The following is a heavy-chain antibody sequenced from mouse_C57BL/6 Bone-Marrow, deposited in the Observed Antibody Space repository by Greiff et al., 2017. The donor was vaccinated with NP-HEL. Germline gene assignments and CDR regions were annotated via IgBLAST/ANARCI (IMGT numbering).Heavy chain of an antibody. CDR3: AYDFDY. V-gene: IGHV1-81*01. Sequence: VKLVESGAELARPGASVKLSCKASGYTFTSYGISWVKQRTGQGLEWIGEIYPRSGNTYYNEKFKGKATLTADKSSSTAYMELRSLTSEDSAVYFCAYDFDYWGQGTTLTVSS. D-gene: IGHD1-1*01. CDR2: IYPRSGNT. CDR1: GYTFTSYG. J-gene: IGHJ2*01.